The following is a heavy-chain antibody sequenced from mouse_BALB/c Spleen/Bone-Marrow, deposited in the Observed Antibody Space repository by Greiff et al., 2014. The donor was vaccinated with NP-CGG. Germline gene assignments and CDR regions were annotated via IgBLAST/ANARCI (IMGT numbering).Heavy chain of an antibody. CDR2: IDPANGNT. V-gene: IGHV14-3*02. Sequence: EVKLVESGAELVKPGASVKLSCTASGFNIKDTYMHWVKQRPEQGLEWIGRIDPANGNTKYDPKFQGKATITAVTSSNTAYLQLSSLTTEDAAVYYCAPYYYGSSLFAYWGQGTLVTVSA. D-gene: IGHD1-1*01. CDR3: APYYYGSSLFAY. CDR1: GFNIKDTY. J-gene: IGHJ3*01.